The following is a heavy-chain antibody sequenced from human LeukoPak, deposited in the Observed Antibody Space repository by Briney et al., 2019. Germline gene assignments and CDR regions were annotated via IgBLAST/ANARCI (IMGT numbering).Heavy chain of an antibody. Sequence: PGGSLKLSCAASGFTFISYWMSWVRQAPGKGLEWVANIKQDGSEKYYVDSVKGRFTISRDNAKNSLYLQMNSLRAEDTAVYYCARAVVGDYWGQGTLVTVSS. CDR1: GFTFISYW. V-gene: IGHV3-7*04. J-gene: IGHJ4*02. CDR3: ARAVVGDY. D-gene: IGHD1-26*01. CDR2: IKQDGSEK.